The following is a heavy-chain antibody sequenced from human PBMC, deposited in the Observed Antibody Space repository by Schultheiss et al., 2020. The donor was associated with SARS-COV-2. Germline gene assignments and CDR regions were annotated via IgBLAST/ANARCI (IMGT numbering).Heavy chain of an antibody. D-gene: IGHD1-26*01. Sequence: LSLTCTVSGGSISSYYWSWVRQAPGKGLEWVAVIWYDGSNKYYADSVKGRFTISRDDAKSMLYLQMSSLRAEDTAVYYCARDFVGRDDYWGQGTLVTVSS. CDR3: ARDFVGRDDY. V-gene: IGHV3-33*08. CDR2: IWYDGSNK. CDR1: GGSISSYY. J-gene: IGHJ4*02.